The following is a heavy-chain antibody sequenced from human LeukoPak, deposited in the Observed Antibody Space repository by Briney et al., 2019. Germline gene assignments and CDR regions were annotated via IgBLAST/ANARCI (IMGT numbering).Heavy chain of an antibody. D-gene: IGHD1-14*01. CDR3: ARDPPRRYDY. CDR1: GFTFSDYS. J-gene: IGHJ4*02. Sequence: PGGSLRLFCAASGFTFSDYSMNWVRQAPGKGLEWISYIDSSSGTIYYADSVKGRFTISRDNAKNSLYLQMNSLRAEDTAVYYCARDPPRRYDYWGQGTLVTVS. V-gene: IGHV3-48*01. CDR2: IDSSSGTI.